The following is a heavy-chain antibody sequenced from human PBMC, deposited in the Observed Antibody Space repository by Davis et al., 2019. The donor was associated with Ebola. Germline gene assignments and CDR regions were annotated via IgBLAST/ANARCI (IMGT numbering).Heavy chain of an antibody. CDR3: ATPRGAVAVLRGWFDP. CDR2: ISGSGGST. J-gene: IGHJ5*02. V-gene: IGHV3-23*01. D-gene: IGHD6-19*01. Sequence: PGGSLRLSCAASGFTFSSYAMSWVRQAPGKGLEWVSAISGSGGSTYYADSVKGRFTISRDNSKNTLYLQMNSLRAEDTAVYYCATPRGAVAVLRGWFDPWGQGTLVTVSS. CDR1: GFTFSSYA.